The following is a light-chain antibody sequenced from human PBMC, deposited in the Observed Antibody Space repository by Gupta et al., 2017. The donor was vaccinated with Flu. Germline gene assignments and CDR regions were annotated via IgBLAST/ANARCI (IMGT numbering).Light chain of an antibody. CDR3: KKYYRNPIT. CDR2: WAS. Sequence: DLFLTQSPDSLAVSLGERATLTCKSSQRVLYSSNPHNYLAWYQKKTGQPTKGLMYWASTREAWVHERVSGSGAGTDVTRTISSLQAEDGEVDEGKKYYRNPITFGQGTRLEMK. V-gene: IGKV4-1*01. CDR1: QRVLYSSNPHNY. J-gene: IGKJ5*01.